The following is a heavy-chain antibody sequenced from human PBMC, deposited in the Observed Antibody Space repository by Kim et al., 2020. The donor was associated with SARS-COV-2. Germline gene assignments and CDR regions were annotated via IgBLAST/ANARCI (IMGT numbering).Heavy chain of an antibody. V-gene: IGHV3-7*03. CDR1: GFTFSSYW. J-gene: IGHJ4*02. CDR3: ARDPSFPVGAGARFYFNY. Sequence: GGSLRLSCAASGFTFSSYWMSWVRQAPGKGLEWVANIKQDGSEKYYVDSVKGRFTISRDNANNSLYLQMNSLRAEDTAVYYCARDPSFPVGAGARFYFNYWGQGTLVTVSS. CDR2: IKQDGSEK. D-gene: IGHD1-26*01.